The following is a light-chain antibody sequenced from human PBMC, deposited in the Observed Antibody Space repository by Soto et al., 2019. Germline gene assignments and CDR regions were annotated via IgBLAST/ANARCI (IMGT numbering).Light chain of an antibody. Sequence: EIVLTQSPGTLSLSPGERVTLSCRASQRVSSSYLAWYQLKPGQAPRLLIYGASSRATGIPDRFSGSGSGTDFTLTISRLEPEDFAVYYCQQYGNSRAFGQGTKVEIK. CDR3: QQYGNSRA. V-gene: IGKV3-20*01. CDR1: QRVSSSY. CDR2: GAS. J-gene: IGKJ1*01.